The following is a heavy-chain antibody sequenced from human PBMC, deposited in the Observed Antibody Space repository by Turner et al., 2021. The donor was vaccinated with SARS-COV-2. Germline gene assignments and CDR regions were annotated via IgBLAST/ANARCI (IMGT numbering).Heavy chain of an antibody. D-gene: IGHD2-21*02. CDR2: IYYRGST. V-gene: IGHV4-59*01. CDR3: ARETVNNWVDP. CDR1: GGSMNSNY. Sequence: QVQLQESGPRLVKPLETLSLTCTVSGGSMNSNYWSWIGQPPGKRLEWIGYIYYRGSTNYNPSLESRVTISVDTSRNQFSLNLTSVTAAYTAIYYCARETVNNWVDPWGQGTLVTVSS. J-gene: IGHJ5*02.